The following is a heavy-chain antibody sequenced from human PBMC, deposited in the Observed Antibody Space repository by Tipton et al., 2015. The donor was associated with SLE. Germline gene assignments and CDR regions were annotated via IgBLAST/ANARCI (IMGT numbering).Heavy chain of an antibody. J-gene: IGHJ3*01. CDR1: GFTFSSYS. CDR3: ATRPGDFFGSSDAFDF. CDR2: ISSSSTYI. Sequence: SLRLSCAASGFTFSSYSMNWVRQAPGKGLEWVSSISSSSTYIYYADSVKGRFTISRDNAKHSQSLQMNSLRAEDSAVYYCATRPGDFFGSSDAFDFWGQGTMVTVSS. V-gene: IGHV3-21*03. D-gene: IGHD3-10*01.